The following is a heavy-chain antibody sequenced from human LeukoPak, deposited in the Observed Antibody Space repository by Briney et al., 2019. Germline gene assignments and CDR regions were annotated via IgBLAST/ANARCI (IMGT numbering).Heavy chain of an antibody. CDR1: GGSFSGYH. CDR2: ISHSGST. CDR3: ASSIAVAGTLFY. V-gene: IGHV4-34*01. Sequence: SETLSLTCAAYGGSFSGYHWSWIRQPPGKALEWIGIISHSGSTNYNPSLKSRVTISGDTSMTQFSLKLRSVTAADTAVYYCASSIAVAGTLFYWGQGTLVPVSS. D-gene: IGHD6-19*01. J-gene: IGHJ4*02.